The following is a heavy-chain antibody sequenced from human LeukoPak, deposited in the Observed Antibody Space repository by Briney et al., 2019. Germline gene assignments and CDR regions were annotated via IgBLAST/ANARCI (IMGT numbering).Heavy chain of an antibody. CDR3: ARGQGDSSGYCLDY. Sequence: GGSLRLSCAASGFTVSSIYMSWVRQAPGKGLEWVSSISSNNNHIYYADSVRGRFTISRDNAKNSLYLQMNSLRAEDTAVYYCARGQGDSSGYCLDYWGQGTLVTVSS. D-gene: IGHD3-22*01. J-gene: IGHJ4*02. V-gene: IGHV3-21*01. CDR2: ISSNNNHI. CDR1: GFTVSSIY.